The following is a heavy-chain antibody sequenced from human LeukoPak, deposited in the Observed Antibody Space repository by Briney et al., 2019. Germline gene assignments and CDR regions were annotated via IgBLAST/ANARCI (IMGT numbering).Heavy chain of an antibody. Sequence: GGSLRLSCAASGFTFSSYSMNWVRQAPGKGLEWVSSISSSSSYIYYADSVRGRFTISRDNAKNSLYLQMNSLRAEDTAVYYCARDSDTPGYCSGGSCHWVFDYWGQGTLVTVSS. V-gene: IGHV3-21*01. CDR2: ISSSSSYI. D-gene: IGHD2-15*01. J-gene: IGHJ4*02. CDR3: ARDSDTPGYCSGGSCHWVFDY. CDR1: GFTFSSYS.